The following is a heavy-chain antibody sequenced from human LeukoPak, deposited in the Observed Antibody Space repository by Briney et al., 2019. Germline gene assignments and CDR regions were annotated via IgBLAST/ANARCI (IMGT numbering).Heavy chain of an antibody. CDR3: ARQVVPAAIHSQFYFDY. V-gene: IGHV4-38-2*01. D-gene: IGHD2-2*02. CDR1: GYSISSGYY. J-gene: IGHJ4*02. Sequence: SETLSLTCAVSGYSISSGYYWGWIRQPPGKGLEWIESIYHSGSTYYNPSLKSRVTISVDTSKNQFSLKLSSVTAADTAVYYCARQVVPAAIHSQFYFDYWGQGTLVTVSS. CDR2: IYHSGST.